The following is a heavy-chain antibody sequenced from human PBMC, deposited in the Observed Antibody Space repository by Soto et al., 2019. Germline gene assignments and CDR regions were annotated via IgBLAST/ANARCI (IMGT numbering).Heavy chain of an antibody. CDR3: AREAGVYGAGSYGMDV. J-gene: IGHJ6*02. V-gene: IGHV3-30-3*01. D-gene: IGHD3-10*01. CDR1: GFTFSSYS. Sequence: QVQLVESGGGVVQPGRSLRLSCAASGFTFSSYSMHWVRQAPGKGLEWVAVISYDGSDKYYADSVKGRFTISRDNSKNTLYLHMNSLRAEDTAVYYCAREAGVYGAGSYGMDVWGQGTTVTVCS. CDR2: ISYDGSDK.